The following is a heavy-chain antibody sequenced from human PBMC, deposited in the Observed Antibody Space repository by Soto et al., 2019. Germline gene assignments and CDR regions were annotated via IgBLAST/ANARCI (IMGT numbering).Heavy chain of an antibody. Sequence: GGSLRLSCAASGFTFSNYWMSWVRQAPGKGLEWVANIKEDGSERNYVDSVKGRFTISRDNAENSLYLQMNSLRAEDTAVYYCASARHLGTWGQGTLVTVSS. CDR3: ASARHLGT. CDR1: GFTFSNYW. J-gene: IGHJ5*02. CDR2: IKEDGSER. D-gene: IGHD1-1*01. V-gene: IGHV3-7*01.